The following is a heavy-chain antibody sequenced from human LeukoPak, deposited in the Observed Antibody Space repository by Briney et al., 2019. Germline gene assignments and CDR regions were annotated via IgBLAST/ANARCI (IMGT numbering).Heavy chain of an antibody. CDR1: GYTFTGYY. CDR2: INPNSGGT. D-gene: IGHD3-9*01. CDR3: ARVNYDILTGYYNPFGY. Sequence: ASVKVSCKASGYTFTGYYMHWVRQAPGQELEWMGWINPNSGGTNYAQKFQGRVTMTRDTSISTAYMELSRLRSDDTAVYYCARVNYDILTGYYNPFGYWGQGTLVTVSS. J-gene: IGHJ4*02. V-gene: IGHV1-2*02.